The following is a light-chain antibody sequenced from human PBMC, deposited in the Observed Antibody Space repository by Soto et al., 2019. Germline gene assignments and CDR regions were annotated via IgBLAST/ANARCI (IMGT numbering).Light chain of an antibody. CDR2: AAS. V-gene: IGKV1-39*01. Sequence: DIQMNQSPSSLSASVGDRVTITCRASQSISNHLSWYQQKPGKAPNLLISAASSLQSGVPSRFSGSGSGTDFTLTISSLQPEDFATYYCQQSYSIPPYTFGQGTKLEIK. J-gene: IGKJ2*01. CDR3: QQSYSIPPYT. CDR1: QSISNH.